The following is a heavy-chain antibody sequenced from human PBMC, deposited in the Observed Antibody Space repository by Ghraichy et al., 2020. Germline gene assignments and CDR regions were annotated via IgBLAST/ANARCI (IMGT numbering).Heavy chain of an antibody. Sequence: LSLTCAASGFTFSTYSMNWVRQAPGKGLEWVSSISSSSSYIYYADSVKGRFTISRDNAKNSLYLQMNSLRAEDTAVYYCARESSSSPSDFDYWGQGTLVTVSS. V-gene: IGHV3-21*01. CDR1: GFTFSTYS. D-gene: IGHD2-2*01. CDR2: ISSSSSYI. CDR3: ARESSSSPSDFDY. J-gene: IGHJ4*02.